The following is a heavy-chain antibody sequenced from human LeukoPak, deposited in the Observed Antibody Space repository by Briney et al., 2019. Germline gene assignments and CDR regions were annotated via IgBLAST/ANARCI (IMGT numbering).Heavy chain of an antibody. V-gene: IGHV4-39*01. D-gene: IGHD4-23*01. CDR1: GGSISSSSEY. CDR2: IYCSGTT. CDR3: ARPYGGNPGYFDY. Sequence: SETLSLTCTVSGGSISSSSEYCGWIRQAQGKGLEWIGNIYCSGTTYYNPSLKSRVTISVDTSKNQLSLKLSSVTAADTAVYYCARPYGGNPGYFDYWGQGTLVTVSS. J-gene: IGHJ4*02.